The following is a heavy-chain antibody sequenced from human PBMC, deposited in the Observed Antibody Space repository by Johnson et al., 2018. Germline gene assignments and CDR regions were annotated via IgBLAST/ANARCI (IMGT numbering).Heavy chain of an antibody. V-gene: IGHV3-43D*03. CDR2: LRWDGGST. D-gene: IGHD1-1*01. J-gene: IGHJ4*02. Sequence: VQLVESGGVVVQPGGSLRLSCAASGFSFDDYAMHWIRQVPGKGLDWISLLRWDGGSTYYSDSVRGRFTISRDNSKNSLYLQMTSLITEDTALYYCAKDRFAGVNDGIDYWGQGTLVTVSS. CDR3: AKDRFAGVNDGIDY. CDR1: GFSFDDYA.